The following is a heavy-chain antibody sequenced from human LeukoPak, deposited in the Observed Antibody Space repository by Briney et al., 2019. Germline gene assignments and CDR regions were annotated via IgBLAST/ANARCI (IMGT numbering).Heavy chain of an antibody. D-gene: IGHD5-24*01. V-gene: IGHV4-59*01. J-gene: IGHJ6*02. Sequence: PGGSLRLSCAASGFTFSGYWMHWVRQAPGKGLEWIGYIYYSGSTNYNPSLKSRVTISVDTSKNQFSLKLSSVTAADTAVYYCARGRRRDGYNFYYYYGMDVWGQGTTVTVSS. CDR2: IYYSGST. CDR1: GFTFSGYW. CDR3: ARGRRRDGYNFYYYYGMDV.